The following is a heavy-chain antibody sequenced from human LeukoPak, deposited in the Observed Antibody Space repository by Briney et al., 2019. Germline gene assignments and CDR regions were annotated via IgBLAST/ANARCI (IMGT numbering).Heavy chain of an antibody. CDR3: AKVSTEGVAVSGTRYFDF. D-gene: IGHD6-19*01. Sequence: GGSLRLSCAASGLTFEDYAMHWVRQAPGKGLEWVSLISGDGVSTYFADSVRDRFTISRDNSKNSLYLQMNNLRTEDTALYYCAKVSTEGVAVSGTRYFDFWGQGTLVTVSS. V-gene: IGHV3-43*02. CDR2: ISGDGVST. CDR1: GLTFEDYA. J-gene: IGHJ4*02.